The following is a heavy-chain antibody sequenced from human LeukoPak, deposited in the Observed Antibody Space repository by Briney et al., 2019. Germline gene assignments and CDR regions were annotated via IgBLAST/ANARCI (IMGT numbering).Heavy chain of an antibody. CDR1: GFTFSSYA. V-gene: IGHV3-23*01. CDR3: ARRGALDGYKHDAFDI. J-gene: IGHJ3*02. Sequence: GGSLRLSCAASGFTFSSYAMSGVRKAPSNWLKLVSAISGSGGRTYYADSVKGRFTISRDNSKNTLYLQMSSLRAEDTAVYYCARRGALDGYKHDAFDIWGQGTMVTVSS. D-gene: IGHD5-24*01. CDR2: ISGSGGRT.